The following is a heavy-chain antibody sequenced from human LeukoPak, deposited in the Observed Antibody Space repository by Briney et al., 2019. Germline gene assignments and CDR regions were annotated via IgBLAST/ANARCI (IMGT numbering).Heavy chain of an antibody. J-gene: IGHJ4*02. CDR3: ATTGYSNRNY. Sequence: GGSLRLSCAASGSTFSSFAMGWVRQAPGKGLQWVSSISGRDGSTYYAASVKGRFTISRDNSKNTLYLQMNSLRHEDTAVYYCATTGYSNRNYWGQGTLVTVSS. D-gene: IGHD6-13*01. CDR2: ISGRDGST. CDR1: GSTFSSFA. V-gene: IGHV3-23*01.